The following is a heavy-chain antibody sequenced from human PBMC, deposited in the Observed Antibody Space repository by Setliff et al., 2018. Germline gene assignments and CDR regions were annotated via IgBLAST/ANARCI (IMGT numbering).Heavy chain of an antibody. CDR3: ASDIHNDYDYFDY. J-gene: IGHJ4*02. CDR2: VRSRINNFAT. Sequence: GGSLRLSCAASGFTFSRSAIHWVRQASGKGLEWVGRVRSRINNFATAYDASVKGRFIISRDDSKNTAYLQMNSLETEDTAVYYCASDIHNDYDYFDYWGQGIQVTVSS. CDR1: GFTFSRSA. D-gene: IGHD4-17*01. V-gene: IGHV3-73*01.